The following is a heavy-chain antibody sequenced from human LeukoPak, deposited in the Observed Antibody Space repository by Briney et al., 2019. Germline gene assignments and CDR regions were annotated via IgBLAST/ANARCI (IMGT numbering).Heavy chain of an antibody. J-gene: IGHJ4*02. CDR1: GGSFNTYV. D-gene: IGHD3-16*01. CDR2: IIPILDVA. CDR3: ARDSVITFGGPTRSYYFAY. V-gene: IGHV1-69*04. Sequence: SVKVSCKASGGSFNTYVITWVRQAPGQGLEWMGRIIPILDVANFAQKFQGRVTITADKSTNTAYMELSSLGSEDTAVYYCARDSVITFGGPTRSYYFAYWGQGTLVTVSS.